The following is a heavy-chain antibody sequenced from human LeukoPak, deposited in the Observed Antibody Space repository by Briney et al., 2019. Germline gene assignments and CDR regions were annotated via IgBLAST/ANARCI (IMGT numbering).Heavy chain of an antibody. Sequence: SGGSLRLSCAASGFTFSSYSMNWVRQAPGKGLEWVSYISSSSSTIYYADSVKGRFTISRDNAKNSLYLQMNSLRAEDTAVYYCARSHGSGSLSLDYWGQGTLVTVSS. CDR2: ISSSSSTI. D-gene: IGHD3-10*01. CDR3: ARSHGSGSLSLDY. V-gene: IGHV3-48*01. J-gene: IGHJ4*02. CDR1: GFTFSSYS.